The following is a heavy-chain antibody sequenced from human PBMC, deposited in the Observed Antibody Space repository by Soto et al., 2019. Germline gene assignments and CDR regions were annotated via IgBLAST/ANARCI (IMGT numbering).Heavy chain of an antibody. CDR1: GYTFTSYG. J-gene: IGHJ3*02. V-gene: IGHV1-18*01. CDR2: ISAYNGNT. CDR3: ARGAVTRGLPRSAFDI. Sequence: ASVKVSCKASGYTFTSYGISWVRQAPGQGLEWMGWISAYNGNTNYAQKLQGRVTMTTDTSTSTDYMELRSLRSDDTAVYYCARGAVTRGLPRSAFDIWGQGTMVTVSS. D-gene: IGHD4-4*01.